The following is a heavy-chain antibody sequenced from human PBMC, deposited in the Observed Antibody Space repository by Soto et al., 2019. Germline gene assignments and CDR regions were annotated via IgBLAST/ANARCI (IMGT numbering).Heavy chain of an antibody. J-gene: IGHJ2*01. D-gene: IGHD3-10*01. CDR2: IYYSGST. CDR3: VCDRTGKSYWYFYL. CDR1: GGSISSGGYY. Sequence: QVQLQEAGPGLVKPSQTLSLTCPVSGGSISSGGYYWSWIRQHPGKGLEWIGYIYYSGSTYYNPYLKSRVTISVDTSKNQSALKVSMVTGGHTAEYYCVCDRTGKSYWYFYLWGRGTLVTVSS. V-gene: IGHV4-31*03.